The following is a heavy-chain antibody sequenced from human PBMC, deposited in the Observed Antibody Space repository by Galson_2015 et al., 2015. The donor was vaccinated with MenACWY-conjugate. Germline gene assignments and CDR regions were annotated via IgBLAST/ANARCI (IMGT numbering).Heavy chain of an antibody. Sequence: SLRFSCAGSGFIFSSHWMHWVRQLPGGGLIWVSRMNGDGSIIDYADSVKGRFTTSRDNAKNMVFLQMDRLRAEDTAVYYCVRALNGDADYWGQGTLVTVSS. CDR1: GFIFSSHW. CDR3: VRALNGDADY. D-gene: IGHD2-21*02. J-gene: IGHJ4*02. V-gene: IGHV3-74*01. CDR2: MNGDGSII.